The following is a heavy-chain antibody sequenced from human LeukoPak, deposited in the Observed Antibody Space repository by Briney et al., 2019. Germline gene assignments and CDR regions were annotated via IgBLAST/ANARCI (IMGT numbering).Heavy chain of an antibody. J-gene: IGHJ6*02. D-gene: IGHD6-19*01. CDR3: GRNGLVEGYSTGYYYYYGMDV. CDR1: FGSHSIVHYY. V-gene: IGHV4-30-4*01. CDR2: NYYSGST. Sequence: SQTLSLTCTVSFGSHSIVHYYCTWIRQPPGKGLEWIGNNYYSGSTYYSPSLKSRVTISVDTSKNQYALMPSSVTAADSARCYHGRNGLVEGYSTGYYYYYGMDVWGQGTTVTVSS.